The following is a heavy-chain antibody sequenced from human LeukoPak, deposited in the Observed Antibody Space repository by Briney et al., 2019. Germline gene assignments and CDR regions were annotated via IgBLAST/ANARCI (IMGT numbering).Heavy chain of an antibody. CDR3: AKSVVNSGTYIPFDS. J-gene: IGHJ4*02. CDR2: ISGSGGST. D-gene: IGHD1-26*01. V-gene: IGHV3-23*01. Sequence: SGGSLRLSCAASGFTFSSYAMSWVRQAPGKGLEWVSAISGSGGSTYYADSVKGRFTISRDKSKNTLYLQMNSLRVEDTAIYYCAKSVVNSGTYIPFDSWGQGTLVTVSS. CDR1: GFTFSSYA.